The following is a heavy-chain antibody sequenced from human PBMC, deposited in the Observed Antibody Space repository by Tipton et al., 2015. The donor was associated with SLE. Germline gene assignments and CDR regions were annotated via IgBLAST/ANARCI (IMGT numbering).Heavy chain of an antibody. D-gene: IGHD2-2*01. CDR2: IYYSGST. CDR3: ASMIVVIPVEARRDGMDV. V-gene: IGHV4-39*07. J-gene: IGHJ6*02. Sequence: TLSLTCTVSGGSISSSSYYWGWIRQPPGKGLEWIGSIYYSGSTNYNPSLKSRVTISIDKSKKQFSLKLSSVTAADTAVYYCASMIVVIPVEARRDGMDVWGQGTTVTVSS. CDR1: GGSISSSSYY.